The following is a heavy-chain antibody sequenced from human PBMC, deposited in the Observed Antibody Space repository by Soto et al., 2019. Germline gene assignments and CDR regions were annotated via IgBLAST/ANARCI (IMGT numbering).Heavy chain of an antibody. CDR1: GFTFSSYA. CDR2: ISGSGGST. J-gene: IGHJ3*02. V-gene: IGHV3-23*01. Sequence: GGSLRLSCAASGFTFSSYAMSWVRQAPGKGLEWVSAISGSGGSTYYADSVKGRFTISRDNAKNSLYLQMNSLRAEDTAVYYCARGRWQNPFDIWGQGTMVTVSS. CDR3: ARGRWQNPFDI.